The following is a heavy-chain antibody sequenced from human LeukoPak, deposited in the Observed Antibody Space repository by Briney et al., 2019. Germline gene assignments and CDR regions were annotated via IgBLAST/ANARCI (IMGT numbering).Heavy chain of an antibody. V-gene: IGHV5-51*01. CDR1: GYSFTSYW. D-gene: IGHD6-19*01. J-gene: IGHJ4*02. CDR2: IYPGDSDT. CDR3: ARLGVVEGQWLGYFDY. Sequence: GESLKISCKGSGYSFTSYWIGWVRQMPGKGLEWMGIIYPGDSDTRYSPSFQGQVTISADKSISTAYLQWSSLKASGTAMYYCARLGVVEGQWLGYFDYWGQGTLVTVSS.